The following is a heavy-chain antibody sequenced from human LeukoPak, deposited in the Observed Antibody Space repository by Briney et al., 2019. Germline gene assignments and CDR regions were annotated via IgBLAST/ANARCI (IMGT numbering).Heavy chain of an antibody. CDR3: ASYCLAVRHIDY. D-gene: IGHD6-6*01. CDR2: IYYSGTT. V-gene: IGHV4-39*07. J-gene: IGHJ4*02. CDR1: AGSVNSGSYY. Sequence: PSETLSLTCTVSAGSVNSGSYYWGWIRQPPGKGLEWIGSIYYSGTTYYNPSLRSRVTISLDTSKNQFSLKVSSVIAADTAVYYCASYCLAVRHIDYWGQGFLVTVSS.